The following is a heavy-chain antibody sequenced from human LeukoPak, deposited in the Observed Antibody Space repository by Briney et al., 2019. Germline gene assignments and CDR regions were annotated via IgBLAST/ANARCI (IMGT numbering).Heavy chain of an antibody. CDR3: AKTPPYSSSSPLYYYYMDV. J-gene: IGHJ6*03. CDR1: GFTFSSYA. Sequence: PGGSLRLSCAASGFTFSSYAMSWVRQAPGKGLEWVSAISGSGGSTYYADSVKGRFTISRDNSKNTLYLQMNSLRAEDTAVYYCAKTPPYSSSSPLYYYYMDVWGKGTTVTVSS. D-gene: IGHD6-6*01. CDR2: ISGSGGST. V-gene: IGHV3-23*01.